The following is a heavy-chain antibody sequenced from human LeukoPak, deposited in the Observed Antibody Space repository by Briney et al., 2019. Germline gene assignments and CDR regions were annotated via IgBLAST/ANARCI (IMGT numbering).Heavy chain of an antibody. J-gene: IGHJ3*02. CDR3: ARDRSGYDLDAFDI. D-gene: IGHD5-12*01. CDR2: IWYDGSNK. V-gene: IGHV3-33*01. CDR1: GFTFSNFG. Sequence: PGGSLRFSCAASGFTFSNFGMHWVRQAPGKGLEWVAVIWYDGSNKYYADSVKGRFTISRDNSKSTLSLQMNSLRAEDTALYYCARDRSGYDLDAFDIWGQGTMVTVSS.